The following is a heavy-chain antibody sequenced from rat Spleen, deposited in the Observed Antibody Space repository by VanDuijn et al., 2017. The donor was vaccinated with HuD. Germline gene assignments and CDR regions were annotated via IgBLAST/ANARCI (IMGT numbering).Heavy chain of an antibody. D-gene: IGHD1-4*01. CDR1: GFSLISYT. J-gene: IGHJ2*01. Sequence: QVQLKESGPGLVQPSQTLSLTCTVSGFSLISYTVSWVRQPPGKGLEWVGRMKYNGDTSYNSALKSRLSISRDTSKNQVFLKMNSLQTDDTGTYYCTRERVPGFAFYFDYWGQGVMVTVSS. V-gene: IGHV2-63*01. CDR3: TRERVPGFAFYFDY. CDR2: MKYNGDT.